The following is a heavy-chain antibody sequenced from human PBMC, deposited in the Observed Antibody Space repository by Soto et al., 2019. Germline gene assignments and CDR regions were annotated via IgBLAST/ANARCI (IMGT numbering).Heavy chain of an antibody. CDR2: IIPILGIA. J-gene: IGHJ6*03. CDR3: ARDESVLTGYYPSNMDV. Sequence: ASVKVSCKASGGTFSSYTISLVRQAPGQGLEWMGRIIPILGIANYAQKFQGRVTITADKSTSTAYMELSSLRSEDTAVYYCARDESVLTGYYPSNMDVWGKGTTVTVSS. D-gene: IGHD3-9*01. V-gene: IGHV1-69*04. CDR1: GGTFSSYT.